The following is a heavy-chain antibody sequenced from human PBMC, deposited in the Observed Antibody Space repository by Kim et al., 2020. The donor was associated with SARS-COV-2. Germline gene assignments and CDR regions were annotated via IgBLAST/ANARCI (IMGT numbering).Heavy chain of an antibody. CDR3: ARIRDTAMVSVDY. V-gene: IGHV4-39*07. J-gene: IGHJ4*02. Sequence: YNPSLKSRVTISVDTSKNQFSLKLSSVTAADTAVYYCARIRDTAMVSVDYWGQGTLVTVSS. D-gene: IGHD5-18*01.